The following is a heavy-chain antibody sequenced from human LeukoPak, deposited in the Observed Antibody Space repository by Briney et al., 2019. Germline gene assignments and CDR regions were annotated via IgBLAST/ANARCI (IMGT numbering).Heavy chain of an antibody. CDR3: ARFTRYDNNAHYLDF. CDR1: GGSINNYY. CDR2: IYYSGAT. Sequence: SETLSLTCTVSGGSINNYYWGRIRQPPGKGLEYIGYIYYSGATNYGPSLKSRVTISVDTSNNQFSLKLSSVTAADTAVYYCARFTRYDNNAHYLDFWGQGTLVTVSS. V-gene: IGHV4-59*08. D-gene: IGHD3-22*01. J-gene: IGHJ4*02.